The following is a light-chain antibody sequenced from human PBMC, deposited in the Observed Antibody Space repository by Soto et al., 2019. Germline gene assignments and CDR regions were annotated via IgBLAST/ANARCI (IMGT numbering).Light chain of an antibody. CDR3: QQYSGPWT. J-gene: IGKJ1*01. CDR2: EAS. CDR1: QNINNW. V-gene: IGKV1-5*03. Sequence: DIQMTQSPSTLSASVGDTVTINCRASQNINNWLAWYQQKPGKAPKLLIYEASNLEGGVPRRFSGSGSGTDFTLTISSLQPDDFATYFCQQYSGPWTFGQGNKVEIK.